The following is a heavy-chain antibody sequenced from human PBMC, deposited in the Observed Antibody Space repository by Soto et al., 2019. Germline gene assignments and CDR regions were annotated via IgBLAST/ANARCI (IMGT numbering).Heavy chain of an antibody. D-gene: IGHD3-10*01. CDR1: GFTFSNYA. Sequence: EVLLLDSGGGLLQPGGSLRLSCAASGFTFSNYAMTGARQAPGRGPEWISTVNNGGGGTYYADSVKGRFTISRDNSKNTLYLQVSSLRAEDTAVYYCAKERLGRGIDYWGQGILVTVSS. CDR3: AKERLGRGIDY. J-gene: IGHJ4*02. CDR2: VNNGGGGT. V-gene: IGHV3-23*01.